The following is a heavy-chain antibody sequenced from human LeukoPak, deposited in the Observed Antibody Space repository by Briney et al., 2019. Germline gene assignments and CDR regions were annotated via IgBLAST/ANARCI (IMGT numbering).Heavy chain of an antibody. Sequence: PSETLSLTCAVSGYSISSGYYWGWIRQPPGKGLEWIGSIYHSGSTYYNPSLKSRVTISVDTSKNQFSLKLSSVTAADTAVYYCARVAPAAIPVRLCWYFDLWGRGTLVTVSS. J-gene: IGHJ2*01. D-gene: IGHD2-2*02. CDR3: ARVAPAAIPVRLCWYFDL. CDR1: GYSISSGYY. CDR2: IYHSGST. V-gene: IGHV4-38-2*01.